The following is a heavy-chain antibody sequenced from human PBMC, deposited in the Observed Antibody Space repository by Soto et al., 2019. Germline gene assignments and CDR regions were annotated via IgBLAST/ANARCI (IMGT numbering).Heavy chain of an antibody. V-gene: IGHV3-30-3*01. CDR1: GFTFSSHA. CDR3: ARDVGATSVYGMDV. J-gene: IGHJ6*02. D-gene: IGHD1-26*01. CDR2: ISYDGSNK. Sequence: SLILSCAASGFTFSSHALHWFLQAPGKGLGWVAIISYDGSNKYYADSVRGRFTISRDNSKNTLYLQMNSLRAEDTAVYYCARDVGATSVYGMDVWGQGTTVTVSS.